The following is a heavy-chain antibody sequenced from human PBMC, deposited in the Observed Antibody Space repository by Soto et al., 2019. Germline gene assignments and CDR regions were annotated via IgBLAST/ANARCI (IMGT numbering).Heavy chain of an antibody. V-gene: IGHV4-39*01. D-gene: IGHD1-7*01. CDR2: IYYTGST. CDR1: GGSISSTTHY. Sequence: PSGTLDLTRAVSGGSISSTTHYCGWIRQPPGKGLEWIGTIYYTGSTYYNPSLKSRVSISVDTSKNQFSLRLSSVTAADTAVYYCARRGYNWNLIWFDPCGQGNMLT. J-gene: IGHJ5*02. CDR3: ARRGYNWNLIWFDP.